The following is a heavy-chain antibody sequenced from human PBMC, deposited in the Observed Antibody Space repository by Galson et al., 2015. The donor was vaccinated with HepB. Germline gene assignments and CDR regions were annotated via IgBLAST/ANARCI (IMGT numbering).Heavy chain of an antibody. CDR3: AREVGAFDY. CDR2: ISYDGSNK. V-gene: IGHV3-30-3*01. D-gene: IGHD1-26*01. Sequence: SLRLSCAASGFTFSSYAMHWVRQAPGKGLEWVAVISYDGSNKYYADSVKGRFTISRDNSENTLYLQMNSLRAEDTAVYYCAREVGAFDYWGQGTLVTVSS. CDR1: GFTFSSYA. J-gene: IGHJ4*02.